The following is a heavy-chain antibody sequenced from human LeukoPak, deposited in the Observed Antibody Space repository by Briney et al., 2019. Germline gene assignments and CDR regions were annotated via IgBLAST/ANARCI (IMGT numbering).Heavy chain of an antibody. D-gene: IGHD6-13*01. Sequence: PSETLSLTCAVYGGSFSGYYWSWIRQPPGKGLEWIGEINHSGSTNYNPSLNSRVTISVDTSKNQFSLKLISVTAADPAVYYCARNEWQQLSRSWFDPWGQGTLVTVPA. V-gene: IGHV4-34*01. CDR1: GGSFSGYY. J-gene: IGHJ5*02. CDR3: ARNEWQQLSRSWFDP. CDR2: INHSGST.